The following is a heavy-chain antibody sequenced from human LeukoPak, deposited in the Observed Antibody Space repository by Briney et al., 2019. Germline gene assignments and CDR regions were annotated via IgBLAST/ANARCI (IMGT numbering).Heavy chain of an antibody. D-gene: IGHD5-12*01. CDR1: GGSISNSNW. V-gene: IGHV4-4*02. CDR2: IYLRGNT. CDR3: ARGGPLRYWYFDL. Sequence: PSETLSLTCAISGGSISNSNWWTWVRQPPGKGLEWVGEIYLRGNTNYNPSLKSRVTISVDTSKNQFSLKLSSVTAADTAVYYCARGGPLRYWYFDLWGRGTLVTVSS. J-gene: IGHJ2*01.